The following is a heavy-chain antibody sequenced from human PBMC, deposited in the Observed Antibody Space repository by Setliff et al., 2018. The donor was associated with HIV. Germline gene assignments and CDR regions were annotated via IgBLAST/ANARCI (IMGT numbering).Heavy chain of an antibody. Sequence: GASVKVSCKASGYSFINSGISWVRQAPGQGLEWIGRISPNNGAAEYAPKFQGRVSMTLDTSISTAYLEIPRLTSDDAAVYFCARPRVFDSFDVWGQGTKVTVSS. V-gene: IGHV1-2*06. CDR3: ARPRVFDSFDV. CDR2: ISPNNGAA. D-gene: IGHD6-6*01. J-gene: IGHJ3*01. CDR1: GYSFINSG.